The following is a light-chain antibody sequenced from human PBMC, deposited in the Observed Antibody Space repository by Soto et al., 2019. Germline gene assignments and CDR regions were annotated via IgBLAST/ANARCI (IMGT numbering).Light chain of an antibody. J-gene: IGKJ1*01. V-gene: IGKV3-11*01. CDR1: QTVSSQ. CDR2: DAS. CDR3: QQRSSWPT. Sequence: LLTQSPATLSLSPGERATLSCRASQTVSSQLAWYQQKPGQAPRLLFYDASKRATGVPGRFSGSGSGTDFTLTISILETDDFGVYYCQQRSSWPTFGQGTRVEIK.